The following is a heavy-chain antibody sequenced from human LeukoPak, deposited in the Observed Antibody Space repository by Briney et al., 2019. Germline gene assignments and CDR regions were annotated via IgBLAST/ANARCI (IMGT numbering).Heavy chain of an antibody. V-gene: IGHV4-39*01. D-gene: IGHD1-26*01. CDR1: GGSISRNTYY. CDR2: LDYSGST. J-gene: IGHJ4*02. CDR3: ARHEGSSGSYSHGLEY. Sequence: SETLFLTCNVSGGSISRNTYYWGWIRQPPGKGLEWIGSLDYSGSTYHNPSLRSRIAISVDMSKNQFAPRLSSATAADTAVYYCARHEGSSGSYSHGLEYWGRGSLVSVSS.